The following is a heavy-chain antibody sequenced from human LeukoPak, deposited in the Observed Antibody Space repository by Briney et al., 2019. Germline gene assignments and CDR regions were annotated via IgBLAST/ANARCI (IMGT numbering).Heavy chain of an antibody. CDR1: GDSFSSHY. J-gene: IGHJ3*02. Sequence: PSQTLSPTCAVSGDSFSSHYWTWIRQPPGRGLGWTGYISYIATTNYNPSLKSRVTISIDTSKNQFSLKLSSVTTADTAVYYCARDLVTVTKGFDIWGLGTRVSVSS. D-gene: IGHD4-17*01. CDR2: ISYIATT. V-gene: IGHV4-59*11. CDR3: ARDLVTVTKGFDI.